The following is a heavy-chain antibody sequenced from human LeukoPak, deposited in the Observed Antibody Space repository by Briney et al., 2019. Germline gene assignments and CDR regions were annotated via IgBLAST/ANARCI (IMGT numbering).Heavy chain of an antibody. V-gene: IGHV3-23*01. D-gene: IGHD5-18*01. CDR1: GFTFSSYA. J-gene: IGHJ4*02. CDR2: ISGSGGST. CDR3: TKAKGQLWLFSHY. Sequence: GGSLRLSCAASGFTFSSYAMSWVRQAPGKGLEWVSAISGSGGSTYYADSVKGRFTVSRDNSKSTVYLQMNDLRGEDTAVYYCTKAKGQLWLFSHYWGRGTLVTVSS.